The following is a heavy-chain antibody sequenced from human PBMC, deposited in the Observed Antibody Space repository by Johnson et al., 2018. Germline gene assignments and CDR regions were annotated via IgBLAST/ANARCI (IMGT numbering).Heavy chain of an antibody. CDR1: GFPFSTYT. V-gene: IGHV3-23*04. J-gene: IGHJ1*01. CDR3: AKVESSGTFYGFFHH. Sequence: VQLVESGGGLVQPGGSLRLSCAGSGFPFSTYTMTWVRQAPGKGLEWVSAVSGRDGSTNYADSVKGRFITPRDNSKNTQYLQMDSLRAEDTAIYYCAKVESSGTFYGFFHHWGQGTLVTVSS. CDR2: VSGRDGST. D-gene: IGHD1-26*01.